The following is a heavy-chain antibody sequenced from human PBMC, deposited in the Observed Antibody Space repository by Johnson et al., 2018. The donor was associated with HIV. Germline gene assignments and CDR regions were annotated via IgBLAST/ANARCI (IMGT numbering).Heavy chain of an antibody. CDR3: ARGAGYNFWSGYYAGRNAFDI. Sequence: VQLVESGGGLAQPGGSLRLSCAASTFTFSYYYMSWIRQAPGKGLEWVSYISSSGSTIYYADSVKGRFTISRDNSKNTLYLQMNSLRAGDTAVYYCARGAGYNFWSGYYAGRNAFDIWGQGTMVTVSS. CDR2: ISSSGSTI. CDR1: TFTFSYYY. V-gene: IGHV3-11*04. J-gene: IGHJ3*02. D-gene: IGHD3-3*01.